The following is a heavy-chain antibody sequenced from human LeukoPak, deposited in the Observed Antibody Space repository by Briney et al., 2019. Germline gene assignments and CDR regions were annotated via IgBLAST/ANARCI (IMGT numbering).Heavy chain of an antibody. V-gene: IGHV3-53*01. J-gene: IGHJ6*02. Sequence: GGSLRLSCAASGFTVSGNYINWGRQAPGEGLEWVSITYSGGSSKYADSVKGRLTISRDISKNTLYLQMNSLRAEDTAVYYCARLLTGYYGMDVWGQGTTVTVSS. D-gene: IGHD3-9*01. CDR1: GFTVSGNY. CDR2: TYSGGSS. CDR3: ARLLTGYYGMDV.